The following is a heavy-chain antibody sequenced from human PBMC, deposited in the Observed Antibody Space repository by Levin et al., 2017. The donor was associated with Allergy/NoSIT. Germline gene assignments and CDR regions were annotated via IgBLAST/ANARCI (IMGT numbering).Heavy chain of an antibody. CDR1: GFTFSSFW. V-gene: IGHV3-74*01. CDR3: ARVGIRGSADYHFAY. Sequence: GGSRRLSCAASGFTFSSFWMHWVRQAPGKGLVWVSRINSDGSSTNYADSVKGRFTISRDNAKNTLYLQLNSLRAEDTAVYYCARVGIRGSADYHFAYWGQGSLVTVSS. CDR2: INSDGSST. D-gene: IGHD1-26*01. J-gene: IGHJ4*02.